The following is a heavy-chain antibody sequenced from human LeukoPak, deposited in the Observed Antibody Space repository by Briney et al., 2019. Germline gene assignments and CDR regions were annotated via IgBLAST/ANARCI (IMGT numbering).Heavy chain of an antibody. CDR1: GYTFTSYA. D-gene: IGHD3-16*01. CDR3: ARAPLGANFDY. V-gene: IGHV1-3*01. Sequence: ASVKVSCKASGYTFTSYAMHWVRQAPGQRLEWMGWINAGNGNTKYSQKFQGRVTITRDTSASTAYMELSSLRSEDTGVYYCARAPLGANFDYWGQGTLVTVSS. J-gene: IGHJ4*02. CDR2: INAGNGNT.